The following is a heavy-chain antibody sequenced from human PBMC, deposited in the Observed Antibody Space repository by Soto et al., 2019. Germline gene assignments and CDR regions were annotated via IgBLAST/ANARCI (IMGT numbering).Heavy chain of an antibody. CDR1: GFTFSNFY. Sequence: GSLRLSCAASGFTFSNFYMSWVRQTPGKGLEWVASMNQDGSLKGYVGSTQGRFTISRDNAKDSLFLQMDSLRAEDTAVYYCTTAPYSSGWRNIGYWGQGTLVTVSS. J-gene: IGHJ4*02. V-gene: IGHV3-7*03. CDR3: TTAPYSSGWRNIGY. CDR2: MNQDGSLK. D-gene: IGHD6-19*01.